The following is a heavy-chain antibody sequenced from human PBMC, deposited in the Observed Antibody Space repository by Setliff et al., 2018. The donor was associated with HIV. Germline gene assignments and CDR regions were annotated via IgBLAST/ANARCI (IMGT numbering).Heavy chain of an antibody. CDR2: IYHSGIT. J-gene: IGHJ4*02. CDR1: GGSISSGGYY. V-gene: IGHV4-31*03. D-gene: IGHD6-13*01. Sequence: SETLSLTCTVSGGSISSGGYYWSWIRRHPGKGLEWIGYIYHSGITYYNPSLKSRVTISLDTSKNQFSLKLSSVTAADTAVYYCARGIAAAEGYFDYWGQGTLVTVSS. CDR3: ARGIAAAEGYFDY.